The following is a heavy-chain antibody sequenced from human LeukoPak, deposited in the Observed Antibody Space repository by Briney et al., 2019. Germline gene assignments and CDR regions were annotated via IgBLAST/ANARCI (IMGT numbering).Heavy chain of an antibody. CDR3: ARLFGVSSGWYDSPYYYYGMDV. V-gene: IGHV4-59*01. CDR1: GGSISSYY. CDR2: IYYSGST. J-gene: IGHJ6*02. D-gene: IGHD6-19*01. Sequence: SETLSLTCTVSGGSISSYYWSWIRQPPGKGLEWIGYIYYSGSTNYNPSLKSRVTISVDTSKNQFSLKLSSVTAADTAVYYCARLFGVSSGWYDSPYYYYGMDVWGQGTTVTVSS.